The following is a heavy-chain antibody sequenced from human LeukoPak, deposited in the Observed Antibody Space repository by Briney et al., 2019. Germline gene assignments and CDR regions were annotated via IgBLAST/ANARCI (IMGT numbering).Heavy chain of an antibody. CDR1: GFTFSSYG. V-gene: IGHV3-30*18. CDR3: AKENYDILTGYYNAPDY. D-gene: IGHD3-9*01. Sequence: GGSLRLSCAASGFTFSSYGMHWVRQAPGKGLEWVAVISYDGSNKYYADSVKGRFTISRDNSKNTLYLQMNSLRAEDTAVYYCAKENYDILTGYYNAPDYWGQGTLVTVSS. J-gene: IGHJ4*02. CDR2: ISYDGSNK.